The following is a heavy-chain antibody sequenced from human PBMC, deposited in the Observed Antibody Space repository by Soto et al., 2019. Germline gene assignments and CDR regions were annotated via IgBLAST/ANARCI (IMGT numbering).Heavy chain of an antibody. Sequence: QVQLQESGPGLVKPSETLSLTCKLSGGSISSYYWSWIRQPPGEALEWIGYVFYTGSTNYNPSLKSRVLISVATSKNQFSLELRSVTAADTAVYYCARQDGYYYYMDVWGKGTTVTVSS. J-gene: IGHJ6*03. V-gene: IGHV4-59*08. CDR1: GGSISSYY. CDR3: ARQDGYYYYMDV. CDR2: VFYTGST.